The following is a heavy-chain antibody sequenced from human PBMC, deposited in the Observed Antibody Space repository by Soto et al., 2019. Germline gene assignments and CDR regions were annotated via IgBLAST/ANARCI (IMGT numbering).Heavy chain of an antibody. D-gene: IGHD6-13*01. CDR3: ARRADGKPEFDD. J-gene: IGHJ4*02. CDR1: GASISSSNW. CDR2: IYHSGTT. V-gene: IGHV4-4*02. Sequence: QVQLQESGPGLVKPSGTLTLTCAVSGASISSSNWWSWVRQPPGQGLEWLGEIYHSGTTHYNPSLKSRVNRSVDKSKHQFCLKLSSVAAVDTTVYYCARRADGKPEFDDWGQGTLVTVSS.